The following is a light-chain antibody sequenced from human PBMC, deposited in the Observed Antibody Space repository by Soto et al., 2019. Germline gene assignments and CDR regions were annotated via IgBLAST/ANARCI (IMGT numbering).Light chain of an antibody. V-gene: IGLV1-40*01. CDR3: QSYDSSRSDNYV. Sequence: QSVLTQPPSVSGAPGQRVTISCTGSSSNIGAGYDVHWYQQLPGTAPKLLIYGNSNRPSGVPDRFSGSKSGTSASLAITGLQAEDEADDYCQSYDSSRSDNYVFGTGTKLTVL. CDR1: SSNIGAGYD. CDR2: GNS. J-gene: IGLJ1*01.